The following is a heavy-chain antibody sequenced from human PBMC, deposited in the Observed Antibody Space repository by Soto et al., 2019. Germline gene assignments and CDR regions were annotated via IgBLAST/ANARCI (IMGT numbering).Heavy chain of an antibody. V-gene: IGHV1-69*01. CDR2: IIPIFGTA. J-gene: IGHJ6*02. CDR3: ARYDFSSWYQGYYYGMDV. Sequence: QVPLVQSGAEVKKPGSSVKVSCKASGGTFSSYAISWVRQAPGQGLEWMGGIIPIFGTANYAQKFQGRVTITADESTSTAYMELSSLRSEDTAVYYCARYDFSSWYQGYYYGMDVWGQGTTVTVSS. D-gene: IGHD6-13*01. CDR1: GGTFSSYA.